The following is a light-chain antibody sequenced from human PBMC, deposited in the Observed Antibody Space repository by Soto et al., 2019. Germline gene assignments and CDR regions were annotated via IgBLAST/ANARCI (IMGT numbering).Light chain of an antibody. CDR1: QSISSY. V-gene: IGKV1-39*01. CDR2: AAS. CDR3: QQSYSTPQT. Sequence: DIQMAQSPSSLSASGRISNKKTCRASQSISSYLNWYQQKPGKAPKLLIYAASSLQSGVPSRFSGSGSGTDFTLTISSLQPEDFATYYCQQSYSTPQTFGQGTKVDIK. J-gene: IGKJ1*01.